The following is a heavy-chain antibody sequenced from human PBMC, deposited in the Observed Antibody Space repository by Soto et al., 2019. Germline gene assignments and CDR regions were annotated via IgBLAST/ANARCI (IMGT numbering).Heavy chain of an antibody. V-gene: IGHV3-23*01. D-gene: IGHD2-2*01. Sequence: EVQLLESGGGLEQPGGSLRLSCVGSGHTFHNYAMTWVRQAPGKGLEWVSGISGSGGSTYYADSVRGRFTISRDDSKNRMYLQMNSMRAEDAAVDYYAKVSRSIGVVPAAQNWGQGTLVTVSS. CDR2: ISGSGGST. CDR3: AKVSRSIGVVPAAQN. CDR1: GHTFHNYA. J-gene: IGHJ4*02.